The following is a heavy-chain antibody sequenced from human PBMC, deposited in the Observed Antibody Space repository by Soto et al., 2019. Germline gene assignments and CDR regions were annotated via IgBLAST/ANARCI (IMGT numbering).Heavy chain of an antibody. CDR3: AKDGDPRYCGRSRCPPAGAY. V-gene: IGHV3-30*18. Sequence: QVQLVESGGGVVQPGRSLRLSCAGSGFTFSNYGLHWVRQAPGKGLEWVAVISSDGSHKYYADSVKGRFTISRDNSNNRLYLQMDSLRAEDTAVCYCAKDGDPRYCGRSRCPPAGAYWGQGTLVTVSS. CDR1: GFTFSNYG. J-gene: IGHJ4*02. D-gene: IGHD2-15*01. CDR2: ISSDGSHK.